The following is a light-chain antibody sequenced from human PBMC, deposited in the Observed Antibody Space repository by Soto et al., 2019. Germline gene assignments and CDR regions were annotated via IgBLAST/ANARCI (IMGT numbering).Light chain of an antibody. CDR3: HQRQSWPRT. J-gene: IGKJ1*01. CDR1: QSISSNY. Sequence: EIVLTQSPGTLSLSTGERATLSCWASQSISSNYLAWYQQKPGQPPRLLIYGASSGATGIPDRFSGSGSGTDFTLTINSLAPEDFAIYYCHQRQSWPRTFGQGTKVDI. CDR2: GAS. V-gene: IGKV3-20*01.